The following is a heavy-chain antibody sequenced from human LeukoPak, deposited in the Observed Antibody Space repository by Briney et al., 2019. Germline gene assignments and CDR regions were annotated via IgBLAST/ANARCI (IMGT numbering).Heavy chain of an antibody. CDR3: ARDAGYDY. CDR2: ISSSSSTI. Sequence: PGGSLRLSCAASGFTFSSYSMNWVRQAPGKGLEWVSYISSSSSTIYYADFVKGRFSISRDKAKNSLYLQMNSLRAEDTAVYYCARDAGYDYWGEGTLVTVSS. CDR1: GFTFSSYS. D-gene: IGHD6-13*01. J-gene: IGHJ4*02. V-gene: IGHV3-48*01.